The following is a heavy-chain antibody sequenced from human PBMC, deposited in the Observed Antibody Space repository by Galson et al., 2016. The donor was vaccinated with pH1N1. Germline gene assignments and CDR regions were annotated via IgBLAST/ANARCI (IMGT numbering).Heavy chain of an antibody. J-gene: IGHJ4*02. Sequence: SLRLSCAASGFTFSRYWMHWVRQAPGKGLVWVLRINRDGGSAIYTVSVKGRLTISRDNAKNTLYLQMNSLRAEDTAVYYCATGEGYYFDYWGQGTLVTVSS. CDR3: ATGEGYYFDY. D-gene: IGHD7-27*01. CDR1: GFTFSRYW. CDR2: INRDGGSA. V-gene: IGHV3-74*01.